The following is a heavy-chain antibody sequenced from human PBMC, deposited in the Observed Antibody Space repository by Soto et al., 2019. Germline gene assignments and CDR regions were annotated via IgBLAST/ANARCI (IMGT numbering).Heavy chain of an antibody. J-gene: IGHJ4*02. CDR3: AKSPSYYYDSSGYYD. D-gene: IGHD3-22*01. CDR1: GFTFSSYG. V-gene: IGHV3-30*18. CDR2: ISYDGSNK. Sequence: PXXSLRLCCAASGFTFSSYGMHWVLQAPGKGLEWVAVISYDGSNKYYADSVKGRFTISRDNSKNTLYLQMNSLRAEDTAVYYCAKSPSYYYDSSGYYDWGQGTLVTVSS.